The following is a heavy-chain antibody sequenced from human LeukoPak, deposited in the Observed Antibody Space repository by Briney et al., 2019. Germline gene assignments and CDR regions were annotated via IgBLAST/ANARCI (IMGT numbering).Heavy chain of an antibody. CDR1: GFTFSDYY. Sequence: GGSLRLSCAASGFTFSDYYMSWIRQAPGKGLEWVSYISSSSSYTNYADSVKGRFTISRDNAKNSLCLQMNSLRAEDTAVYYCARDGIAAAGPDYWGQGTLVTVSS. J-gene: IGHJ4*02. V-gene: IGHV3-11*05. CDR3: ARDGIAAAGPDY. D-gene: IGHD6-13*01. CDR2: ISSSSSYT.